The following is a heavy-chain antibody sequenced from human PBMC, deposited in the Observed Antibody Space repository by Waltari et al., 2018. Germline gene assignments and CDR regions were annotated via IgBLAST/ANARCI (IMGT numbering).Heavy chain of an antibody. CDR3: ARAPVDDAFDI. J-gene: IGHJ3*02. CDR1: GFTFSSYS. Sequence: EVQLVESGGGLVKPGGSLRLSCAASGFTFSSYSMNWVRQAPGKGLEWVASISSSSSYIYYADAVKGRFTISRDNAKNSLYLQMNSLRAEDTAVYYCARAPVDDAFDIWGQGTMVTVSS. V-gene: IGHV3-21*01. CDR2: ISSSSSYI.